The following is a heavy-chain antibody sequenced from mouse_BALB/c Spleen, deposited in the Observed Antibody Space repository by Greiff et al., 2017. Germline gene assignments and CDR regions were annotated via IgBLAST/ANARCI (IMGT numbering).Heavy chain of an antibody. CDR2: ISNGGGST. V-gene: IGHV5-12-2*01. CDR1: GFTFSSYT. D-gene: IGHD1-2*01. CDR3: ARPPITTATYFDV. Sequence: DVQLVESGGGLVQPGGSLKLSCAASGFTFSSYTMSWVRQTPEKRLEWVAYISNGGGSTYYPDTVKGRFTISRDNAKNTLYLQMSSLKSEDTAMYYCARPPITTATYFDVWGAGTTVTVSS. J-gene: IGHJ1*01.